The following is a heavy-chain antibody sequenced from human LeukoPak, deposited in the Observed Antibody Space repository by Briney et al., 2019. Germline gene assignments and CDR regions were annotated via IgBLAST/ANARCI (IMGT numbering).Heavy chain of an antibody. J-gene: IGHJ4*02. Sequence: SETLSLTCTVSGGSIGSSGYYWGWIRRHPGKGLEWIGYIYYSGSTYYNPSLKSRVTISGDTSKSQLSLKLSSVTAADTAVYYCARSDSSYYYFDYWGQGTLVTVSS. CDR3: ARSDSSYYYFDY. CDR2: IYYSGST. CDR1: GGSIGSSGYY. D-gene: IGHD3-22*01. V-gene: IGHV4-31*03.